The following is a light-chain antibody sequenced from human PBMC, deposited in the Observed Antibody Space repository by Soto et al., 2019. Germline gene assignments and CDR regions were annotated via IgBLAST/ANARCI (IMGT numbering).Light chain of an antibody. CDR2: KDS. CDR3: QSSDTSGTSRV. Sequence: SSELRQPPSVSVSPGQTARITCSGEDLPTQYSFWYQQKPGQAPLLLIYKDSERPLGVPERFSGSNSGTTVTLTISGVQAEDEADYYCQSSDTSGTSRVFGGGTKLTVL. J-gene: IGLJ3*02. V-gene: IGLV3-25*03. CDR1: DLPTQY.